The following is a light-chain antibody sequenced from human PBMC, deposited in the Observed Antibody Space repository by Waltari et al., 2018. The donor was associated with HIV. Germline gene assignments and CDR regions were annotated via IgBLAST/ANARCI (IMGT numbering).Light chain of an antibody. CDR1: QSVRHTSNNKNF. CDR2: WAS. CDR3: QQYHVTPPT. J-gene: IGKJ1*01. Sequence: DIVMTQSQDSLTVSLGARATIRCKHSQSVRHTSNNKNFLAWYKQKSGQAPKLLIYWASTRESGVPARFSGSGSGTNFTLTINNLQSEDVAVDYCQQYHVTPPTFGQGT. V-gene: IGKV4-1*01.